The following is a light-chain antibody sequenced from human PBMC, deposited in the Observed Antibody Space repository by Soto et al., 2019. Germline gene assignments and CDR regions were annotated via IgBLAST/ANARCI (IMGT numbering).Light chain of an antibody. CDR3: CSYAGSNNLV. CDR1: SSDVGGYNY. CDR2: DVG. Sequence: QSVLTQPRSVSGSPGQSVTISCTGTSSDVGGYNYVSWCQQYPGKAPKLMIYDVGNRPSGVPDRFSGSKSGTTASLTISGLQAEDEADYYCCSYAGSNNLVFGGGTKLTVL. J-gene: IGLJ2*01. V-gene: IGLV2-11*01.